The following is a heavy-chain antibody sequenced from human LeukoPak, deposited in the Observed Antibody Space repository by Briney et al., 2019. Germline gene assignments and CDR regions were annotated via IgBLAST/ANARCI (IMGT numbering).Heavy chain of an antibody. J-gene: IGHJ5*02. CDR1: GYTFTGYY. Sequence: ASVKASCKASGYTFTGYYMHWVRQAPGQGLEWMGWINPNSGGTDSAQKFQGRVTMTRDTSNSTAYMELSRLRSDDTAVYYCARDGSGSDANWFDPWGQGTLVTVSS. V-gene: IGHV1-2*02. D-gene: IGHD3-10*01. CDR3: ARDGSGSDANWFDP. CDR2: INPNSGGT.